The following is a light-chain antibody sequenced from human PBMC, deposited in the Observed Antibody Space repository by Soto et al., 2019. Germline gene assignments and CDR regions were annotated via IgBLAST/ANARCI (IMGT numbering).Light chain of an antibody. Sequence: QSVLTQPPSTSGTPGQRVTISCSGSSSNIGSNTVNWYQHLPGTAPKVLIYSNSQRPSGVPDRFSGSKSGTSASLAISGPQSEDEAEYYCSAWDDSVNGVVFGGGTKLTVL. V-gene: IGLV1-44*01. CDR1: SSNIGSNT. J-gene: IGLJ2*01. CDR2: SNS. CDR3: SAWDDSVNGVV.